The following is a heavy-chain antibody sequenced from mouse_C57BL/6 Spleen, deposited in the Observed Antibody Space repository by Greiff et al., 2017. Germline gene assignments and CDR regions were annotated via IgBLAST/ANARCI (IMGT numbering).Heavy chain of an antibody. V-gene: IGHV1-5*01. D-gene: IGHD2-1*01. CDR3: ATLYGNFFFDY. J-gene: IGHJ2*01. CDR2: IYPGNSDT. Sequence: EVQLQQSGTVLARPGASVKMSCKTSGYTFTSYWMHWVKQRPGQGLEWIGAIYPGNSDTSYNQKFKGKAKLTAVTSASTAYMELSSLTNEDSAVYYCATLYGNFFFDYWGQGTTLTVSS. CDR1: GYTFTSYW.